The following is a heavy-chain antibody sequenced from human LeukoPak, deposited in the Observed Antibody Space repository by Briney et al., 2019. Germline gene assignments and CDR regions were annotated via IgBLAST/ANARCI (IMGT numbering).Heavy chain of an antibody. Sequence: GRSLRLSCAASGFTFSSCGMHWVRQAPGKGLEWVAVISYDGSNKYYADSVKGRFTISRDNSKNTLYLQMNSLRAEDTAVYYCAKDSYGMDVWGQGTTVTVSS. J-gene: IGHJ6*02. CDR2: ISYDGSNK. CDR1: GFTFSSCG. CDR3: AKDSYGMDV. V-gene: IGHV3-30*18.